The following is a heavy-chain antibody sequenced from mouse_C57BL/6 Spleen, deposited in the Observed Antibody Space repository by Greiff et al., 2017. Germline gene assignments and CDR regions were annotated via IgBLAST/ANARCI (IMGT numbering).Heavy chain of an antibody. CDR3: ARYIELGRGYFDV. V-gene: IGHV1-69*01. D-gene: IGHD4-1*01. J-gene: IGHJ1*03. Sequence: VQLQQSVAELVMPGASVKLSCKASGYTFTSYWMHWVKQMPGQGLEWIGEIDPSDSYTNYNQKFNGKSTLTVDKSSSTAYMQRSSLTSEDSAVYYCARYIELGRGYFDVWGTGTTVTVSS. CDR2: IDPSDSYT. CDR1: GYTFTSYW.